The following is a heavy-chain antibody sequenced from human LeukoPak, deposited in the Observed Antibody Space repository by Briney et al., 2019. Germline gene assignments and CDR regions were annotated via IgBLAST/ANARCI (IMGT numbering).Heavy chain of an antibody. CDR1: GFTFSSYT. D-gene: IGHD6-13*01. CDR3: ARTANFAAGYYIDY. CDR2: ISGSSRHK. J-gene: IGHJ4*02. V-gene: IGHV3-21*01. Sequence: GGSLRLSCAASGFTFSSYTMNWVRQAPGKGLEWVSSISGSSRHKYYADSVRGRFTISRDNAKNSLYLQMNSLRAEDTAVYYCARTANFAAGYYIDYWGQGTLVTVSS.